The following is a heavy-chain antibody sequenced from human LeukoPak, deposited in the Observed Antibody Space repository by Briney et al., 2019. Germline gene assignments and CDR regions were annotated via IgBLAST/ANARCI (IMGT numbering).Heavy chain of an antibody. CDR3: ASFSSSWRGSWFDP. CDR2: INHSGST. J-gene: IGHJ5*02. D-gene: IGHD6-13*01. Sequence: ASETLSLTCAVYGGSFSGYYWSWIRQPPGKGLEWIGGINHSGSTNYNPSLKSRVTISVDTSKNQFSLKLSSVTAADTAVYYCASFSSSWRGSWFDPWGQGTLVTVSS. V-gene: IGHV4-34*01. CDR1: GGSFSGYY.